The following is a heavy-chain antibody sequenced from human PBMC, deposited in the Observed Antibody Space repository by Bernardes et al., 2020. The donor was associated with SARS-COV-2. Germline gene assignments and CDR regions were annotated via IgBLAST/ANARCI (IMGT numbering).Heavy chain of an antibody. J-gene: IGHJ4*02. V-gene: IGHV3-7*01. CDR1: GFTFSSYW. Sequence: GSLRLSCAASGFTFSSYWMSWVRQAPGKGLEWVANINQDGSEKYYVDSVKGRFTISRDNAKNSLYLQMNSLRAEDTAVYYCASSAIGDSSGYYYEVLDYWGQGTLVTVSS. CDR2: INQDGSEK. CDR3: ASSAIGDSSGYYYEVLDY. D-gene: IGHD3-22*01.